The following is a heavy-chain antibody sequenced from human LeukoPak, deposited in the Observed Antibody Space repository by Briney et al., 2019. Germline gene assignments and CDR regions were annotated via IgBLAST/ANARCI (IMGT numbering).Heavy chain of an antibody. V-gene: IGHV4-61*02. J-gene: IGHJ4*02. CDR3: AREEWLGTTIDY. D-gene: IGHD3-3*01. CDR2: IYTSGST. CDR1: GGSISSGSYY. Sequence: PSETLSLICTVSGGSISSGSYYWSWIRQPAGKGLEWIGRIYTSGSTNYNPSLKSRVTISVDTSKNQFSLKLSSVTAADTAVYYCAREEWLGTTIDYWGQGTLVSVSS.